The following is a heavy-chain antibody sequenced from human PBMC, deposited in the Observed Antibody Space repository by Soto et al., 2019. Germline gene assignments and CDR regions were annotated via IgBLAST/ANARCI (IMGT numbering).Heavy chain of an antibody. Sequence: GGSLRLSCAASGFTFSSYAMSWVRQAPGKGLEWVSAISGSGGSTYYADSVKGRFTISRDNSKNTLYLQMNSLRAEDTAVYYCAKDWKWGDRYYYYYGMDVWGQGTTVTVSS. J-gene: IGHJ6*02. CDR1: GFTFSSYA. CDR2: ISGSGGST. D-gene: IGHD1-26*01. V-gene: IGHV3-23*01. CDR3: AKDWKWGDRYYYYYGMDV.